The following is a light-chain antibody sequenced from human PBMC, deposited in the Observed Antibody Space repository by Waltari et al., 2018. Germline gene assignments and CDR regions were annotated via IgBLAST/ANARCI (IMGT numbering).Light chain of an antibody. CDR3: QLWDSSGDHPV. Sequence: SPVLTQPPSVSVAPGQAARITCGRGNIGRERVHWYQQKSGQAPALVIYFENDRPPGTPERFSGSSSGNTATLTISRVEAGDEADYYCQLWDSSGDHPVFGTGTKVSV. CDR2: FEN. J-gene: IGLJ1*01. V-gene: IGLV3-21*04. CDR1: NIGRER.